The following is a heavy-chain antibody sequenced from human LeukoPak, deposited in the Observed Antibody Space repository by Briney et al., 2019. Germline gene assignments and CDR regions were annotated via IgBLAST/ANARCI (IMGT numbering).Heavy chain of an antibody. CDR3: AKVPSTVVTTNWYFDL. CDR1: GFTFSSYA. Sequence: GGSLRLSCAASGFTFSSYAMSWVRQAPGKGLEWVSVINGSGAGIKYVDSVKGRFTISRDNSKNTLYLQMKSLRVEDTALYYCAKVPSTVVTTNWYFDLWGRGTLVTVSS. D-gene: IGHD2-21*02. J-gene: IGHJ2*01. CDR2: INGSGAGI. V-gene: IGHV3-23*01.